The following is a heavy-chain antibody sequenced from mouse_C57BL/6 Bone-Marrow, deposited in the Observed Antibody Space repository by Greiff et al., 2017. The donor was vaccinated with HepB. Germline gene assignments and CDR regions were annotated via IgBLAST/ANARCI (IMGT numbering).Heavy chain of an antibody. J-gene: IGHJ1*03. CDR3: ARGGWLPSSVDFEV. V-gene: IGHV1-26*01. CDR2: INPNNGGT. CDR1: GYTFTDYY. Sequence: EVQLQQSGPELVKPGASVKISCKASGYTFTDYYMNWVKQSHGKSLEWIGDINPNNGGTSYNQKFKGKATLTVDKSSSTAYMELRSLTSEDSAVYYGARGGWLPSSVDFEVWGTGTTVTVSS. D-gene: IGHD2-3*01.